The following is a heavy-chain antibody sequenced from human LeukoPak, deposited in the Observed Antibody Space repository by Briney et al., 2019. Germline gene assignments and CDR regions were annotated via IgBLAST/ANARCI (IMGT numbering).Heavy chain of an antibody. D-gene: IGHD4-17*01. J-gene: IGHJ4*02. V-gene: IGHV3-30*03. Sequence: GGSLRLSCAASGFTFSSYSMNWVRQAPGKGLEWVAVISYDGSNKYYADSVKGRFTISRDNSKNTLYLQMNSLRAEDTAVYYCARDLGYGDFSLSRGLHYWGQGTLVTVSS. CDR3: ARDLGYGDFSLSRGLHY. CDR1: GFTFSSYS. CDR2: ISYDGSNK.